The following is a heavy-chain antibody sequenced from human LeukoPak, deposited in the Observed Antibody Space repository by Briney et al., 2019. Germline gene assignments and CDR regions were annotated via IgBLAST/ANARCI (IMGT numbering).Heavy chain of an antibody. Sequence: ASVKVSCKASGYTFTSYYMHWVRQAPRQGLEWMGIINPSGGSTSYAQKFQGRVTMTRDMSTSTVYMELSSLRSEDTAVYYCARDERRYCSGGSCYTLYNWFDPWGQGTLVTVSS. CDR2: INPSGGST. J-gene: IGHJ5*02. V-gene: IGHV1-46*01. CDR3: ARDERRYCSGGSCYTLYNWFDP. D-gene: IGHD2-15*01. CDR1: GYTFTSYY.